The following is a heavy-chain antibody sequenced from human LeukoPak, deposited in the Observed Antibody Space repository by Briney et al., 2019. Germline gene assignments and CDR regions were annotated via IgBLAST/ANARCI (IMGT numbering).Heavy chain of an antibody. D-gene: IGHD5-12*01. CDR3: ARDRGYGDHPSWFDP. V-gene: IGHV3-66*01. CDR1: GFVGTSNY. J-gene: IGHJ5*02. Sequence: PGGSLRPSCEVSGFVGTSNYMTWVRQAPGKGLEWVSVIYSGGSTYYADSVKGRFTIARDTAKKTMWLQMNSLRAEDTAVYCARDRGYGDHPSWFDPWGQGTQVTVSS. CDR2: IYSGGST.